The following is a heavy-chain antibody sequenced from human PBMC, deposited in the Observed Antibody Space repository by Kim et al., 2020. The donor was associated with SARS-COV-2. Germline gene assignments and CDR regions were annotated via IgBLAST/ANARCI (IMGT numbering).Heavy chain of an antibody. D-gene: IGHD6-6*01. CDR2: IIPIFGTA. J-gene: IGHJ6*01. V-gene: IGHV1-69*13. Sequence: SVKVSCKATGCTFSSYSISWVRQAPGQGLEWMGGIIPIFGTANHAQKFQGRVTITADESTNTAYMELSSLRAEDTAVYYCARSKYSSLPPFYYYYYGMD. CDR3: ARSKYSSLPPFYYYYYGMD. CDR1: GCTFSSYS.